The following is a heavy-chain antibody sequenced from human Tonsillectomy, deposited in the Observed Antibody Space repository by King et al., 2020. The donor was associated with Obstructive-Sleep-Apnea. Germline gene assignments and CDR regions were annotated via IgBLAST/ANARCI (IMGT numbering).Heavy chain of an antibody. V-gene: IGHV3-23*04. CDR3: AEGRGYNYPNWYFDF. CDR1: GFTFSSYA. CDR2: IRGIGGNT. D-gene: IGHD5-18*01. J-gene: IGHJ2*01. Sequence: VQLVESGGGLVQPGGSLRLSCAASGFTFSSYAMSLGRQAPGKGLEWVSTIRGIGGNTYYADSVKGRFTISRDNSKNTLYLQMNSLRAEDTGVYYCAEGRGYNYPNWYFDFWGRGTLVTVSS.